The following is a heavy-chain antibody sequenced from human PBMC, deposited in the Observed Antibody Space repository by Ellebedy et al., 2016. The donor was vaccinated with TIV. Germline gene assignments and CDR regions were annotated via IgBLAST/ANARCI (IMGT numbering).Heavy chain of an antibody. CDR3: ARGYSYGGFYYGMEV. J-gene: IGHJ6*02. V-gene: IGHV3-20*03. CDR2: INWNGGST. Sequence: GGSLRLXXVASGFTFSRYAMIRVRQVPGKGLEWVSGINWNGGSTGYADSVQGRFTIYKDNAKNSVYLEMNSLRVEDTALYYCARGYSYGGFYYGMEVWGQGTTVIVSS. D-gene: IGHD1-26*01. CDR1: GFTFSRYA.